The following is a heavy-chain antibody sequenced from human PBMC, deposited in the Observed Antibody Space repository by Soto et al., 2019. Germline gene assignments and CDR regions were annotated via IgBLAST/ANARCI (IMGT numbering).Heavy chain of an antibody. CDR2: ISSDGSNR. CDR1: GFIFSSYA. D-gene: IGHD1-1*01. Sequence: QVQLVESGGGVVQPGRSLRLSCAASGFIFSSYAMHWVRQAPGKGLEWVAVISSDGSNRYYADSVGGRFTISRDNSENTVYLHMSSLTGDDTAVFYCAKAPWNLAHTHYFDFWGQGTLVTASS. J-gene: IGHJ4*02. CDR3: AKAPWNLAHTHYFDF. V-gene: IGHV3-30-3*01.